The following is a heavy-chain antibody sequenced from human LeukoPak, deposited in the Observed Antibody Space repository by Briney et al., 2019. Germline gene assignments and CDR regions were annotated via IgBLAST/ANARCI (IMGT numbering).Heavy chain of an antibody. V-gene: IGHV3-66*01. J-gene: IGHJ4*02. D-gene: IGHD1-1*01. CDR3: AMTGTTGLNDY. CDR1: GFTVSSNY. CDR2: IYSGGST. Sequence: GGSLRLSCAASGFTVSSNYMSWVRQAPGKGLEWVSVIYSGGSTYYADSVKGRFTISRDNSENTLYLQMNSLRAEDTAVYYCAMTGTTGLNDYWGQGTLVTVSS.